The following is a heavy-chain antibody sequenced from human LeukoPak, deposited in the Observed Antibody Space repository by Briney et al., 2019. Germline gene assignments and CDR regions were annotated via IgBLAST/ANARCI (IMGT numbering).Heavy chain of an antibody. V-gene: IGHV1-24*01. D-gene: IGHD6-19*01. J-gene: IGHJ4*02. Sequence: ASVKVSCKVSGYTLTELSMHWVRQAPGKGLEWMGGFDPEDGETIYAQKFQGRVTMTEDTSTDTAYMALSSLRSEDTAVYYCATEGIAVAGTPYWGQGTLVTVSS. CDR1: GYTLTELS. CDR3: ATEGIAVAGTPY. CDR2: FDPEDGET.